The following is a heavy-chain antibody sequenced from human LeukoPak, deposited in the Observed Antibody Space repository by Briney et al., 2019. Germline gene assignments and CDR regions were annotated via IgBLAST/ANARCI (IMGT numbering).Heavy chain of an antibody. Sequence: GGSLRLSCTVSGFTVSSNSMSWVRQAPGKGLEWVGFIRSKTYGGTTEYAASVKGRFTISRDDSKSIAYLQMNSLKTEDTAVYYCTGSFGELSFFDYWGQGTLVTVSS. V-gene: IGHV3-49*04. CDR1: GFTVSSNS. D-gene: IGHD3-10*01. CDR2: IRSKTYGGTT. CDR3: TGSFGELSFFDY. J-gene: IGHJ4*02.